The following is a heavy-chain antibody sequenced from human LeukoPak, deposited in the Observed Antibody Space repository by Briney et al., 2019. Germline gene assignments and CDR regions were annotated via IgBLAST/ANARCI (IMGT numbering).Heavy chain of an antibody. CDR1: GFSFSSYA. J-gene: IGHJ4*02. D-gene: IGHD3/OR15-3a*01. CDR3: ARGWTAPPDY. Sequence: GGSLRLSCAASGFSFSSYAMSWVRQAPGKGLEWVSAISGSGGSTYYADSVKGRFTISRDNSKNTLYLQMHSLRAEDTAMYYCARGWTAPPDYWGQGTLVTVSS. V-gene: IGHV3-23*01. CDR2: ISGSGGST.